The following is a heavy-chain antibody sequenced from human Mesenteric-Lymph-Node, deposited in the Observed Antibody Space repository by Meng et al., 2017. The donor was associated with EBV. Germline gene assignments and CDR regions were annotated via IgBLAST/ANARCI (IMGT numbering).Heavy chain of an antibody. CDR2: INPSNGDT. V-gene: IGHV1-3*01. CDR1: GYTFTTYA. J-gene: IGHJ4*02. CDR3: AREDYHSIGYYPCGY. D-gene: IGHD3-22*01. Sequence: QGQVVQAGAGVKKPGASGKVSCKTSGYTFTTYAMQWVRQAPGQRLEWMGWINPSNGDTKYSPNFQGRVTFTRDTSASTAYMELSSLRPEDTAVYYCAREDYHSIGYYPCGYWGQGTLVTVSS.